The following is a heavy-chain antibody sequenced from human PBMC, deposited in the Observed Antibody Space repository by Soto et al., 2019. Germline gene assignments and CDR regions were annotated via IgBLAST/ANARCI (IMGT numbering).Heavy chain of an antibody. Sequence: LSLTCAVSGGSISSGGYSWSWIRQPPGKGLEWIGYIYHSGSTYYNPSLKSRVTISVDRSKNQFSLKLSSVTAADTAVYYCATRIFGVDYWGQGTLVTVSS. J-gene: IGHJ4*02. D-gene: IGHD3-3*01. CDR3: ATRIFGVDY. CDR2: IYHSGST. V-gene: IGHV4-30-2*01. CDR1: GGSISSGGYS.